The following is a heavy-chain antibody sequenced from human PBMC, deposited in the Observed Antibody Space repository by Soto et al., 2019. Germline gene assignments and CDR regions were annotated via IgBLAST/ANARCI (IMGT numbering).Heavy chain of an antibody. CDR3: AKSYGEYDYIWGSYRFFDY. CDR2: ISGSGGST. V-gene: IGHV3-23*01. CDR1: GFTFSSYA. Sequence: GGSLRLSCAASGFTFSSYAMSWVRQAPGKGLEWVSAISGSGGSTYYADSVKGRFTISRDNSKNTLYLQMNSLRAEDTAVYYCAKSYGEYDYIWGSYRFFDYWGQGTLVTVSS. J-gene: IGHJ4*02. D-gene: IGHD3-16*02.